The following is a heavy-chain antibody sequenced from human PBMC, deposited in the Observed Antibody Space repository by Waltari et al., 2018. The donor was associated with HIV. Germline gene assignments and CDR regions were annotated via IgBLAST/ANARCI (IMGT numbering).Heavy chain of an antibody. CDR3: AIYCSSTSCQIWPSPVGGGWFDP. CDR1: GYTFTSYA. D-gene: IGHD2-2*01. J-gene: IGHJ5*02. CDR2: INAGNGNT. Sequence: QVQLVQSGAEVKKPGASVKVSCKASGYTFTSYAMHWVRQAPGQRLEWMGWINAGNGNTKYSQKFQGRVTITRDTSASTAYMELSSLRSEDTAVYYCAIYCSSTSCQIWPSPVGGGWFDPWGQGTLVTVSS. V-gene: IGHV1-3*01.